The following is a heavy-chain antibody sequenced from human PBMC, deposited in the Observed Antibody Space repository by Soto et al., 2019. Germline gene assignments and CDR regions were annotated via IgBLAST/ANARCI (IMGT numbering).Heavy chain of an antibody. D-gene: IGHD3-16*02. Sequence: PGGSLRLSCAASGFTFTRYSMNWVRQAPGKGLEWVSSISSTTNYIYYADSMKGRFTVSRDNAKNSVYLEMDSLSAEDTAVYYCARQVGVILYYFDYWGQGTLVTVSS. CDR1: GFTFTRYS. V-gene: IGHV3-21*01. CDR3: ARQVGVILYYFDY. CDR2: ISSTTNYI. J-gene: IGHJ4*02.